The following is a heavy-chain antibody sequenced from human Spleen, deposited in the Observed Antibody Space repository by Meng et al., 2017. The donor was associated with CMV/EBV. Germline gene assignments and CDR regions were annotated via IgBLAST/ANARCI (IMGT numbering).Heavy chain of an antibody. Sequence: SETLSLTCTVSGDSITSIAYYWGWVRQPPGKGLEWIGSIYYSGSTRYNPSLKSRVSISVDTSENQFSLKLSSVTAADTAVYYCARGWDEADAFDIWGQGTMVTVSS. CDR2: IYYSGST. D-gene: IGHD1-26*01. V-gene: IGHV4-39*01. CDR1: GDSITSIAYY. CDR3: ARGWDEADAFDI. J-gene: IGHJ3*02.